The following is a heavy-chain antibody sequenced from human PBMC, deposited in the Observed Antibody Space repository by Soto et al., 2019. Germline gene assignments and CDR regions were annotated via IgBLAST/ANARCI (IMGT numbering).Heavy chain of an antibody. CDR2: ISTTSSTM. CDR3: ARDWARATIFGVLRKATTNWFDP. V-gene: IGHV3-48*01. CDR1: GFTFSSYS. Sequence: GGSLRLSCAASGFTFSSYSMNWVRQAPGRGLEWVSYISTTSSTMYYADSVKGRFTISRDDAKNSLYLQINSLRAEDTAVYYCARDWARATIFGVLRKATTNWFDPWGQGTLVTVSS. D-gene: IGHD3-3*01. J-gene: IGHJ5*02.